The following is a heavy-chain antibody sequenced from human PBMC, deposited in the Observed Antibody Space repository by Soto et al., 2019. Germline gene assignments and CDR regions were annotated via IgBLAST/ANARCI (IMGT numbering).Heavy chain of an antibody. CDR2: IYHSGST. Sequence: SETLSLTCAVSGGSISSGGYSWSWIRQPPGKGLEWIGYIYHSGSTYYNPSLKSRVTISVDRSKNQFSLKLSSVTAADTAVYYCARDREVWYYYDSSGSYYFDYWGQGTLVTVSS. J-gene: IGHJ4*02. CDR3: ARDREVWYYYDSSGSYYFDY. D-gene: IGHD3-22*01. CDR1: GGSISSGGYS. V-gene: IGHV4-30-2*01.